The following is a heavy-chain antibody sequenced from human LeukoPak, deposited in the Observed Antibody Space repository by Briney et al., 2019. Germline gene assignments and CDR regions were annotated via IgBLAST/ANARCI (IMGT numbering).Heavy chain of an antibody. CDR3: AKAHDSSGWYLIDY. CDR2: ISYDGSNK. D-gene: IGHD6-19*01. V-gene: IGHV3-30*18. Sequence: PGRSLRLSCAASGFTFSSYGMHWVRQAPGKGLEWVAVISYDGSNKYYADSVKGRFTISRDNSKNTLYLQMNSLRAEDTAVYYCAKAHDSSGWYLIDYWGQGTLVTVSS. CDR1: GFTFSSYG. J-gene: IGHJ4*02.